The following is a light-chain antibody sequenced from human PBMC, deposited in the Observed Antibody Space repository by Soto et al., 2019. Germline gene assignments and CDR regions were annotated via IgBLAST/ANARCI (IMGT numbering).Light chain of an antibody. J-gene: IGLJ1*01. CDR2: DVS. CDR3: SSYASSSTYV. CDR1: SSDVGGQNE. Sequence: QSALTQPAYVSGYPGELITISCTGTSSDVGGQNEVSWYQQHPGKARRLMIYDVSNRSSGVSNFFSGPKSGNSAALNISGLQAEDEADNYCSSYASSSTYVFGTGTRVTGL. V-gene: IGLV2-14*01.